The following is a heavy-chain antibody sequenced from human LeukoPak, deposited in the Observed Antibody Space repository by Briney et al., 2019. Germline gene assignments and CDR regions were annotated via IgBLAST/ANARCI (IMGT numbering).Heavy chain of an antibody. V-gene: IGHV4-39*01. D-gene: IGHD4-17*01. CDR2: IYYSGRT. Sequence: SETLSLTCTVSGGSISSSSYYWGWIRQPPGKGLEWIGSIYYSGRTYYNPSLKSRVTISVDTSKNQFSLKLSSVTAADTAVYYCARDDYGDAYYFDYWGQGTLVTVSS. CDR1: GGSISSSSYY. J-gene: IGHJ4*02. CDR3: ARDDYGDAYYFDY.